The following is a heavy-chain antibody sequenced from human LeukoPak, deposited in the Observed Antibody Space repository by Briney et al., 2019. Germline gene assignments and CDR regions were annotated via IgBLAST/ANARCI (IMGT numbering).Heavy chain of an antibody. CDR1: GGSISSYY. J-gene: IGHJ5*02. D-gene: IGHD2-2*01. V-gene: IGHV4-59*08. Sequence: SETLSLTCTVSGGSISSYYWSWIRQPPGKGLEWIGYIYYSGSTNYNPSLKSRVSISVDTSKNQFSLRLTSVTAADSAVYYCARGSSVLGPANWFDPWGQGTLVTASS. CDR2: IYYSGST. CDR3: ARGSSVLGPANWFDP.